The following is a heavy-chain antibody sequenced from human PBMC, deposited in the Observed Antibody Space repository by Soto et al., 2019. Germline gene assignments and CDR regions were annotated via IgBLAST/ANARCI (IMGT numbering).Heavy chain of an antibody. CDR3: ARDHSDGYTQFQH. D-gene: IGHD2-21*01. Sequence: QVQLVESGGGVVQPGRSLRLSCAASGFTFSSYAMHWVRQAPGKGLEWVAVISYDGSNKYYADSVKGRFTISRDNSKKTLYLPMNSLRAEDTAVYYWARDHSDGYTQFQHWGQGTLVTVSS. J-gene: IGHJ1*01. CDR2: ISYDGSNK. V-gene: IGHV3-30-3*01. CDR1: GFTFSSYA.